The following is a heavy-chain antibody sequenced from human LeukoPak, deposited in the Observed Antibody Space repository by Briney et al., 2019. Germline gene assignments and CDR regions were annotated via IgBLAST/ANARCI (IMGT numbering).Heavy chain of an antibody. CDR2: INHSGST. CDR1: GGSFSGYH. CDR3: ARQGRFGDY. Sequence: SETLSLTCAVYGGSFSGYHWSWIRQPPGKGLEWIGEINHSGSTNYNPSLKSRVTISVDTSKNQFSLKLSSVTAADTAVYYCARQGRFGDYWGQGTLVTVSS. D-gene: IGHD3-3*01. V-gene: IGHV4-34*01. J-gene: IGHJ4*02.